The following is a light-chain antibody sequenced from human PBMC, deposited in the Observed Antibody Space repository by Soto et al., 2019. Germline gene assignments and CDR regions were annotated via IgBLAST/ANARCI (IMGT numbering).Light chain of an antibody. J-gene: IGKJ3*01. V-gene: IGKV1-39*01. CDR2: AAS. Sequence: DFQMTQSPSSLSASVGDRVTISCRASQDIGTFLNWYQQKPGKPPNLLIYAASNLPSGVSSRFSGSGSGTDFTLTIRSLQPEDFATYYCQQSYSTPQITFGPGTKVDMK. CDR3: QQSYSTPQIT. CDR1: QDIGTF.